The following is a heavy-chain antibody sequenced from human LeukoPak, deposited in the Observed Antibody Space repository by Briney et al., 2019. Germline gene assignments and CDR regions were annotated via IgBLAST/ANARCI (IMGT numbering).Heavy chain of an antibody. V-gene: IGHV3-66*01. CDR3: ARVSTVTQYYYYYYYMDV. CDR1: GFTVSSNY. Sequence: GRSLRLSCAASGFTVSSNYMSWVRQAPGKGLEWVSVIHSGGSTYYADSVKGRFTISRDNTKNTLYLQMNSLRAEDTAVYYCARVSTVTQYYYYYYYMDVWGKGTPVTISS. J-gene: IGHJ6*03. CDR2: IHSGGST. D-gene: IGHD4-17*01.